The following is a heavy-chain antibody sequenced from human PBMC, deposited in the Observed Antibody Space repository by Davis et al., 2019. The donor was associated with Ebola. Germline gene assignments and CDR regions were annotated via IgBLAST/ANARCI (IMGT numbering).Heavy chain of an antibody. Sequence: AASVKVSCKASGYTFTSYYMHWVRQAPGQGLEWMGIINPSGGSTNYAQKFQGRVTMTRDTSTSTVYMELSSLRSDDTAVYYCARGKGVVVAAGNWFDPWGQGTLVTVSS. V-gene: IGHV1-46*01. CDR2: INPSGGST. CDR3: ARGKGVVVAAGNWFDP. CDR1: GYTFTSYY. D-gene: IGHD2-15*01. J-gene: IGHJ5*02.